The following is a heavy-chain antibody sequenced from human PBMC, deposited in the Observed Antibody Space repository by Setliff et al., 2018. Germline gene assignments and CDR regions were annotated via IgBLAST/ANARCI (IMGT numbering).Heavy chain of an antibody. CDR2: INTNTGNP. Sequence: GASVKVSCKASGYTFTTYAISWMRQAPGQGLEWMGWINTNTGNPSYAQGFTGRFVFSLDTSVSTAYLQISSLKAEDTALYYCARASRFGTIKYRGDYYMDVWGKGTTVTVSS. J-gene: IGHJ6*03. V-gene: IGHV7-4-1*02. CDR3: ARASRFGTIKYRGDYYMDV. CDR1: GYTFTTYA. D-gene: IGHD3-10*01.